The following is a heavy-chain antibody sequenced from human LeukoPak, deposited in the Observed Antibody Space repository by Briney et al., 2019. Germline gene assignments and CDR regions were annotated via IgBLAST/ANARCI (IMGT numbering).Heavy chain of an antibody. CDR1: GFIFSDYW. Sequence: GGSLRLSCGVSGFIFSDYWMNWLRQAPGKGLEWVASIKQDGGEKSYVDSVKGRFTISRDNAKSSLYLQMSSLRAEDTAVYYCSRDGTAAGLYFDLWGQGTPVTASS. CDR3: SRDGTAAGLYFDL. CDR2: IKQDGGEK. D-gene: IGHD6-13*01. V-gene: IGHV3-7*01. J-gene: IGHJ4*01.